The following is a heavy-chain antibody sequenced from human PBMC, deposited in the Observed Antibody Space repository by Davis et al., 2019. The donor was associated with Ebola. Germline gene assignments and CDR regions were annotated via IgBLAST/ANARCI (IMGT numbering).Heavy chain of an antibody. V-gene: IGHV3-30-3*01. J-gene: IGHJ4*02. D-gene: IGHD2-21*01. CDR2: ISYDGSNK. CDR1: GFTFSSYA. CDR3: AVVIDPIDY. Sequence: PGGSLRLSCAASGFTFSSYAMHWVRQAPGKGLEWVAVISYDGSNKYYADSVKGRFTISRDNSKNTLYLQMNSPRAEDTAVYYCAVVIDPIDYWGQGTLVTVSS.